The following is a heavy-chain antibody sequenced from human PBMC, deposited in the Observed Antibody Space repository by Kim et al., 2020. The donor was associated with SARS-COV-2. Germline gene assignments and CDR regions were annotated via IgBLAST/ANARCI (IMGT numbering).Heavy chain of an antibody. CDR2: ISGSGGST. CDR3: AKDLPLIVVVALFDY. J-gene: IGHJ4*02. D-gene: IGHD3-22*01. Sequence: GGSLRLSCAASGFTFSSYAMSWVRQAPGKGLEWVSAISGSGGSTYYAYSVKGRFTISRDNSKNTLYLQMNSLRAEDTAVYYCAKDLPLIVVVALFDYWGQGTLVTVSS. V-gene: IGHV3-23*01. CDR1: GFTFSSYA.